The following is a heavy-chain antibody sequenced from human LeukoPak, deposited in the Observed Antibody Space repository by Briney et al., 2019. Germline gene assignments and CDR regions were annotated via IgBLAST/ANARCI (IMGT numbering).Heavy chain of an antibody. V-gene: IGHV4-59*08. CDR2: IYYSGST. J-gene: IGHJ4*02. Sequence: PSDTLSLTCTVSGGSIKSHYWSWIRQSPGKGREGIGDIYYSGSTKYNPSLKSRVTISVDTPKNDLSLRLTSVLAADTAIYYCVRRDNTGWNYFDCWGQGILVTVSS. D-gene: IGHD6-19*01. CDR3: VRRDNTGWNYFDC. CDR1: GGSIKSHY.